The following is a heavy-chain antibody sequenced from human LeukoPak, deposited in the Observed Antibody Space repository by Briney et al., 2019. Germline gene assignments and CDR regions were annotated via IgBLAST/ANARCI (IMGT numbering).Heavy chain of an antibody. CDR2: INPYNGDT. J-gene: IGHJ4*02. D-gene: IGHD3-3*01. CDR3: AKEGSYLDFWSGFQNYFDY. CDR1: GYTFTSYG. V-gene: IGHV1-18*01. Sequence: ASVKVSCKASGYTFTSYGISWVRQAPGQGLEWMGWINPYNGDTNSAQKLQGRVTMTTDTSTSTAYMELRSLRSDDTAVYYCAKEGSYLDFWSGFQNYFDYWGQGTLVTVSS.